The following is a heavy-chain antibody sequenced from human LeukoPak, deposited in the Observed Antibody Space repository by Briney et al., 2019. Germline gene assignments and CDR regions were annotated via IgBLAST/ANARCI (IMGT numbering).Heavy chain of an antibody. CDR2: ISGDGGST. CDR1: GFTFSNYW. CDR3: AKDIAAAGYYFDY. J-gene: IGHJ4*02. D-gene: IGHD6-13*01. Sequence: GGSLRLSCAASGFTFSNYWMAWVRQAPGKGLEWVSLISGDGGSTYYADSVKGRFTISRDNSKNSLYLQMNSLRTEDTALYYCAKDIAAAGYYFDYWGQGTLVPSPQ. V-gene: IGHV3-43*02.